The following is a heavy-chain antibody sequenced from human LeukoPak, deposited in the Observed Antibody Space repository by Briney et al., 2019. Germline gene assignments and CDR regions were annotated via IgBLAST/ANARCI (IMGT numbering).Heavy chain of an antibody. V-gene: IGHV3-30*18. Sequence: PGGSLRLSCEASGFTFSSHGMHWVRQAPGKGLDWVAIISYDGSNKYYADSVKGRFTISRDNSKNTLYLQMNSPRAEDTAVYYCAKGCNSGGSCYYFDSWGQGTLVTVSS. D-gene: IGHD2-15*01. CDR3: AKGCNSGGSCYYFDS. J-gene: IGHJ4*02. CDR1: GFTFSSHG. CDR2: ISYDGSNK.